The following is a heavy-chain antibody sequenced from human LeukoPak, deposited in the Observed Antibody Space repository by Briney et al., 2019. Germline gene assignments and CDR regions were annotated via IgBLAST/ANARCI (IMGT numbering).Heavy chain of an antibody. D-gene: IGHD3-10*01. J-gene: IGHJ4*02. V-gene: IGHV4-59*01. CDR3: ARPGRGNSAGFDC. Sequence: SETLSLTCTVSGGSISSYYWSWIRQPPGKGLEWIGYIYYSGSTNYNPSLKSRGTISVDTSNNQFSLKLTSVTAADTAVYYCARPGRGNSAGFDCWGQGTLVTVSS. CDR2: IYYSGST. CDR1: GGSISSYY.